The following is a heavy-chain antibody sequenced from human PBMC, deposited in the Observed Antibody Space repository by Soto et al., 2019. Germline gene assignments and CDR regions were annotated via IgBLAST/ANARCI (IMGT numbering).Heavy chain of an antibody. Sequence: EVQLVESGGGLVQPGGSLRLSCSASGFTFSSYAMHWVRQGTGKGLEWVSAIGTTGDTYYAGSVTGRFTITRENAKNTLYLQMNRLRDGDTAMYVCSRAIGPTLLDYWGRGTLFTVSS. V-gene: IGHV3-13*04. D-gene: IGHD3-3*01. CDR1: GFTFSSYA. CDR2: IGTTGDT. J-gene: IGHJ4*02. CDR3: SRAIGPTLLDY.